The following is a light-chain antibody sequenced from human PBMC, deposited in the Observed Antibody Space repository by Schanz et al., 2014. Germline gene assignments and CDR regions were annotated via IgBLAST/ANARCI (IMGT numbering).Light chain of an antibody. J-gene: IGLJ3*02. CDR2: SVD. Sequence: QSVLTQPPSASGTPGQSVTISCSGSSSSIERNNVYWYQQLPGTAPKLLIYSVDQRPSGVPDRFSGSKSGTSASLLITGLRSEDEGDYYCAAWVVPRLSWVFGGGTKLTVL. V-gene: IGLV1-47*02. CDR1: SSSIERNN. CDR3: AAWVVPRLSWV.